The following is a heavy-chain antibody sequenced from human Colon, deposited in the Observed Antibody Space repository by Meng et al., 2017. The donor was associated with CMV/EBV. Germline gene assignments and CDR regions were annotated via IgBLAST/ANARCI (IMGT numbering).Heavy chain of an antibody. CDR2: IKQDGSEK. V-gene: IGHV3-7*01. D-gene: IGHD2-15*01. CDR1: GFTFSNSF. J-gene: IGHJ1*01. CDR3: ARSSGPSVGGLEYFHH. Sequence: GGSLRLSCTASGFTFSNSFMSWVRQAPGKGLEWVANIKQDGSEKFYVDSVKGRFTISRDNARKSLYLQMDSLRAEDTAVYYCARSSGPSVGGLEYFHHWGQGTLVTVSS.